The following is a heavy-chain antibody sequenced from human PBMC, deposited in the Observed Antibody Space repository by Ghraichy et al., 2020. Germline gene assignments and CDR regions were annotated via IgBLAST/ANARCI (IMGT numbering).Heavy chain of an antibody. D-gene: IGHD3-22*01. CDR1: GFTFNSYA. J-gene: IGHJ6*02. CDR2: ISGSGGST. Sequence: GESLNISCAASGFTFNSYAMSWVRQAPGKGLEWVSAISGSGGSTYYSDSVKGRFTISRDNSKNTLYLQMNSLRAEDTAVYYCANGDYYDSSGYHAESALDVWGQGTTVTVSS. CDR3: ANGDYYDSSGYHAESALDV. V-gene: IGHV3-23*01.